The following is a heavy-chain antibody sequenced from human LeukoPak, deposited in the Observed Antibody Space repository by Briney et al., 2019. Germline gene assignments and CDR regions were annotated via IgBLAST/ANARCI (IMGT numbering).Heavy chain of an antibody. J-gene: IGHJ3*02. D-gene: IGHD5-24*01. CDR2: INPNSGGI. CDR1: GYTFTGYY. Sequence: ASVTVSCKASGYTFTGYYMHWVRQAPGQGLEWMGWINPNSGGINYAQKFQGRVTMTRDTSISTAYMELSRLRSDDTAVYYCARPQSLNAFDIWGQGTMVTVSS. V-gene: IGHV1-2*02. CDR3: ARPQSLNAFDI.